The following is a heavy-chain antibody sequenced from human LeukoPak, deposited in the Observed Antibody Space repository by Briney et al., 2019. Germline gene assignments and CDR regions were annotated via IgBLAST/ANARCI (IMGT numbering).Heavy chain of an antibody. CDR3: ARAVAYYYGMDV. CDR2: IYHSGST. Sequence: PSETLSLTCAVSGGSISSGGYSWSWIRQPPGTGLEWIGYIYHSGSTYYNPSLKSRVTISVDRSKNQFSLKLSSVTAADTAVYYCARAVAYYYGMDVWGQGTTVTVSS. J-gene: IGHJ6*02. CDR1: GGSISSGGYS. D-gene: IGHD5-12*01. V-gene: IGHV4-30-2*01.